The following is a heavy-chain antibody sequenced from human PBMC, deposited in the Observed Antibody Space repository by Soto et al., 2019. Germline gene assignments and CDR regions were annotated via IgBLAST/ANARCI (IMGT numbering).Heavy chain of an antibody. CDR1: GFIFSDYI. CDR3: AGEFRNCAGDCGHSAFDR. Sequence: QVHLVDSGGGVVQPGGSLRLSCAGSGFIFSDYIMHWVRQAPGKGLEWVALIWSDGSSIHYADSVRGRFTISRDNSKNTRYLQMRSLRVEDTALYYCAGEFRNCAGDCGHSAFDRWGQGQWSPSLQ. V-gene: IGHV3-33*01. D-gene: IGHD2-21*02. J-gene: IGHJ3*02. CDR2: IWSDGSSI.